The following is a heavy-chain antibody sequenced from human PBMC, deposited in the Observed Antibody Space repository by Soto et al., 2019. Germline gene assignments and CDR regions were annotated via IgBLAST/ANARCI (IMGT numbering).Heavy chain of an antibody. V-gene: IGHV1-3*01. J-gene: IGHJ3*02. CDR2: INAGNGHI. CDR3: ARTLWFRGLDAFDI. Sequence: ASVKVDRKGAGYSMTSDDMDWRIHAPRQRLKCMGWINAGNGHIKYSHQIQDRVTINLDTSVSTAYMQLSSVRCEDTALYYCARTLWFRGLDAFDIWGQGTMGTV. D-gene: IGHD3-10*01. CDR1: GYSMTSDD.